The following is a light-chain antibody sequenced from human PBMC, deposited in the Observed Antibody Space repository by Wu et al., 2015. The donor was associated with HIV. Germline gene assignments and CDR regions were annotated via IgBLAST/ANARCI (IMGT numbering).Light chain of an antibody. J-gene: IGKJ1*01. CDR1: QNIDNY. CDR3: QQSYTTPAWT. CDR2: AAS. V-gene: IGKV1-39*01. Sequence: DIQMTQSPSSLSASVGDRVTITCRASQNIDNYLNWYQQKPGTAPKLLIFAASSLRGGVPSRFSGSGSGTDFTLTISGLRPEDFATYYCQQSYTTPAWTFGQGTKVEIK.